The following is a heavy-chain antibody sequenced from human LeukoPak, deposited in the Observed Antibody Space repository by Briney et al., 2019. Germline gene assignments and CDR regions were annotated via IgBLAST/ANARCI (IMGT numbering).Heavy chain of an antibody. CDR1: GYTLTELS. Sequence: GASVKVSCKVSGYTLTELSMHWVRQAPGQGLEWMGWFNPENGNTNYAQKVQGRVTMTADTSTSTSYMELRSLRSDDTAVYYCARSVVGATSDYWGQGTLVTVSS. D-gene: IGHD1-26*01. CDR3: ARSVVGATSDY. CDR2: FNPENGNT. J-gene: IGHJ4*02. V-gene: IGHV1-24*01.